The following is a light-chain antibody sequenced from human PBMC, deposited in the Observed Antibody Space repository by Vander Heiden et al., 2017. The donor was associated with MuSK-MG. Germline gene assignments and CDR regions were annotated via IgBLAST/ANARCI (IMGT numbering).Light chain of an antibody. J-gene: IGKJ3*01. V-gene: IGKV3-11*01. Sequence: EIVLTQSPATLSLSPGERATLSCRASQSVSSYLAWYQQKPGQAPRLLIYDASNRATGIKARFSGSGDGTDVTLTIISREPEDFEVYYCQQRINGHPLVTFGHGTKVDIK. CDR1: QSVSSY. CDR2: DAS. CDR3: QQRINGHPLVT.